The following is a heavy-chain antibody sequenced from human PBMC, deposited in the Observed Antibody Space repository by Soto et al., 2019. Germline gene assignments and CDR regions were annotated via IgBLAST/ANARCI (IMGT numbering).Heavy chain of an antibody. CDR2: IKNSAGT. V-gene: IGHV3-66*01. CDR3: VRDFLGVPASGVGFEI. J-gene: IGHJ3*02. D-gene: IGHD2-8*01. Sequence: DVQLVESGGDLVQPGGSLRLSCAASGFTVSNSFMSWVRQAPGEGLEWVSIIKNSAGTDYADSVRGRFIISTDNSKNTVYLQMNSLRVEDPVVYYCVRDFLGVPASGVGFEIWGKGTKVTVSS. CDR1: GFTVSNSF.